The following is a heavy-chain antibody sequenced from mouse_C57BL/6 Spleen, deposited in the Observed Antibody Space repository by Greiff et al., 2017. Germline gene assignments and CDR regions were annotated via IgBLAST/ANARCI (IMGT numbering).Heavy chain of an antibody. J-gene: IGHJ3*01. CDR1: GFSLTSYG. CDR2: IWGVGST. V-gene: IGHV2-6*01. Sequence: VQLQQSGPGLVAPSQSLSITCTVSGFSLTSYGVDWVRQSPGKGLEWLGVIWGVGSTNYNSALKSRLSISKDNSKSQVFLKMNSLQTDDTAMYYCASGYDGFAYWGQGTLVTVSA. CDR3: ASGYDGFAY. D-gene: IGHD2-12*01.